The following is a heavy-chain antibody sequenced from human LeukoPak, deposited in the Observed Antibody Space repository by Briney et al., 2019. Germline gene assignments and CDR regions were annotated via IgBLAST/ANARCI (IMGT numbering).Heavy chain of an antibody. D-gene: IGHD3-22*01. CDR2: MHHSGST. Sequence: SETLSLTCTVSGGSISSYYWSWIRQPPGKGLEWIGYMHHSGSTNYNPSLKSRVTISVDKSENQFSLKLSSVTAADTAVYYCARDYYSDTSACYWYFDLWGRGTLVTVSS. CDR1: GGSISSYY. J-gene: IGHJ2*01. CDR3: ARDYYSDTSACYWYFDL. V-gene: IGHV4-59*12.